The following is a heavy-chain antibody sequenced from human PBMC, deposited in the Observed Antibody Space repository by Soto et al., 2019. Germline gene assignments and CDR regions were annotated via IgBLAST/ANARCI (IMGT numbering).Heavy chain of an antibody. Sequence: GGSLRLSCAASGFTFSSYDMHWVRQATGKGLEWVSAIGTAGDTYYPGSVKGRFTISRENAKNSLYLQMNSLRAGDTAVYYCARVSPAAGTFDYWGQGTLVTVSS. V-gene: IGHV3-13*01. CDR1: GFTFSSYD. J-gene: IGHJ4*02. CDR2: IGTAGDT. CDR3: ARVSPAAGTFDY. D-gene: IGHD1-7*01.